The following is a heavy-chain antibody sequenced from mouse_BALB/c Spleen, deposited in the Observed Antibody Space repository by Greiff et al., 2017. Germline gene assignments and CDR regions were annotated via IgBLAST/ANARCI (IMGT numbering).Heavy chain of an antibody. CDR1: GFTFTDYY. Sequence: EVKLVESGGGLVQPGGSLRLSCATSGFTFTDYYMSWVRQPPGKALEWLGFIRNKANGYTTEYSASVKGRFTISRDNSQSILYLQMNTLRAEDSATYYCARDKGYDPFFDYWGQGTTLTVSS. CDR2: IRNKANGYTT. D-gene: IGHD2-2*01. CDR3: ARDKGYDPFFDY. J-gene: IGHJ2*01. V-gene: IGHV7-3*02.